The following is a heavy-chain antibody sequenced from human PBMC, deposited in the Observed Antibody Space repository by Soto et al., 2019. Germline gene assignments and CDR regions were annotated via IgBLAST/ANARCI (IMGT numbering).Heavy chain of an antibody. CDR1: GGTFSSYA. CDR3: ASIYYDYVWGSYRYTLSAFDI. J-gene: IGHJ3*02. D-gene: IGHD3-16*02. Sequence: GASVKVSCKASGGTFSSYAISWVRQAPGQGLEWMGGIIPIFGTANYAQKFQGRVTITADESTSTAYMELSSLRSEDTAVYYCASIYYDYVWGSYRYTLSAFDIWGQGKMVTVSS. CDR2: IIPIFGTA. V-gene: IGHV1-69*13.